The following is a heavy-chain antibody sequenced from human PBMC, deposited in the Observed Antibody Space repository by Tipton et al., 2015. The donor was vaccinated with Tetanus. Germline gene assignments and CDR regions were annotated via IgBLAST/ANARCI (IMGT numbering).Heavy chain of an antibody. J-gene: IGHJ4*02. CDR1: GYSFTSQW. D-gene: IGHD7-27*01. Sequence: SGAEVKKPGESLKISCKGSGYSFTSQWIAWVRQMPGKGLEWMGIIHPGDSETRYSPSFQGQVTISADKSTTTAYLQWTSLKALDSAIYYCARRVGYWGRFDYWGQGTLVTVSS. CDR2: IHPGDSET. V-gene: IGHV5-51*01. CDR3: ARRVGYWGRFDY.